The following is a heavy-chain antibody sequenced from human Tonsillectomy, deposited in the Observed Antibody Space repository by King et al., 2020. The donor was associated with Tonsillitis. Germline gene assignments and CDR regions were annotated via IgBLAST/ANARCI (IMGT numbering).Heavy chain of an antibody. D-gene: IGHD2-21*01. CDR2: ISYDGSNK. V-gene: IGHV3-30*04. CDR1: GFTFSSYA. CDR3: ARDIAPGRIVGGFDY. J-gene: IGHJ4*02. Sequence: VQLVESGGGVVQPGRSLRLSCAASGFTFSSYAMHWVRQAPGKGLEWVAVISYDGSNKYYADSVKGRFTISRDNSKNTLYLQMNSLRAEDTAVYYCARDIAPGRIVGGFDYWGQGTLVTVSS.